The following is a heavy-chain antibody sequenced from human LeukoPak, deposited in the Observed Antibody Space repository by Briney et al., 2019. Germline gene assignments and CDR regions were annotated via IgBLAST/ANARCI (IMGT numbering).Heavy chain of an antibody. V-gene: IGHV3-74*01. D-gene: IGHD3-22*01. CDR2: INNDGSST. CDR1: GFTFSSYW. J-gene: IGHJ3*02. Sequence: TGGSLRLSCAASGFTFSSYWMHWVRQAPGKGLVWVSRINNDGSSTNYADSVKGRFTISRDNAKNTLYLQMNSLRVEDTAVYYCARSYYYDSLDAFDIWGQGTMVTVSS. CDR3: ARSYYYDSLDAFDI.